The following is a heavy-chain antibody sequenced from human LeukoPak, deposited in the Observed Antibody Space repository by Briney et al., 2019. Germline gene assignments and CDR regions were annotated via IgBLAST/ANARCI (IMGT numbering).Heavy chain of an antibody. CDR2: IKQDGSEK. V-gene: IGHV3-7*02. CDR1: GFPFSGYW. J-gene: IGHJ4*02. Sequence: GGSLRLSCAASGFPFSGYWMSWVRQAPGKGLEWVANIKQDGSEKYYVDSVKGRFTISRDNAKNSLSLQMNSLRVEDTAVYYCARRLLNYFDYWGQGTLVTVSS. CDR3: ARRLLNYFDY. D-gene: IGHD2-8*01.